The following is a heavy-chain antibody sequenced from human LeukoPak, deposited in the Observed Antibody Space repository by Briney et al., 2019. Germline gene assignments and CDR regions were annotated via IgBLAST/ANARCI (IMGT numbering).Heavy chain of an antibody. CDR1: GFTFSSYA. CDR2: ISSDGTNK. V-gene: IGHV3-30*04. D-gene: IGHD3-22*01. J-gene: IGHJ4*02. CDR3: AKDSYDSTPSLGY. Sequence: GGSLRLSCAASGFTFSSYAMHWVRQAPGKGLEWVAVISSDGTNKYYADSVKGRFTISRDNSKNTLYLQMNSLRAEDTAVYYCAKDSYDSTPSLGYWGQGTLATVSS.